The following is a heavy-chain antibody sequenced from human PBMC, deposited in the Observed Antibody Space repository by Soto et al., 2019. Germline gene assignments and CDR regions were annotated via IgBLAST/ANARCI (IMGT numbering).Heavy chain of an antibody. CDR2: IFSNDEK. CDR1: GFSLSNARMG. V-gene: IGHV2-26*01. D-gene: IGHD4-17*01. Sequence: QVTLKESGPVLVNPTETLTLTCTVSGFSLSNARMGVSWIRQPPGKALEWLAHIFSNDEKSYSTSLKSRLTISKDTSKSQVVLTMTNMDPVDTATYYCARMTPVTTLAGFDYWGQGTLVTVSS. CDR3: ARMTPVTTLAGFDY. J-gene: IGHJ4*02.